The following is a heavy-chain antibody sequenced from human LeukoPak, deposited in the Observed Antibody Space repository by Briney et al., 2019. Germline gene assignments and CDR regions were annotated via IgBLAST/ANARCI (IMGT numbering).Heavy chain of an antibody. V-gene: IGHV1-18*01. CDR2: ISAYNGNT. D-gene: IGHD6-13*01. J-gene: IGHJ4*02. Sequence: ASVTASRKASGYTLNSYFIDWLRPAPVQGVSWMGWISAYNGNTNYAQKLQGRVTMTTDTSTSTAYMELRSLRSDDTAVYYCARGGIAGLGYWGQGTLVTVSS. CDR1: GYTLNSYF. CDR3: ARGGIAGLGY.